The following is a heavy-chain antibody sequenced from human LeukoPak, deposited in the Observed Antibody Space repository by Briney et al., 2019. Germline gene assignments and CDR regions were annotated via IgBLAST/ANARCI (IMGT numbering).Heavy chain of an antibody. CDR2: IIPIFGTA. D-gene: IGHD3-10*01. CDR1: GGTFSSYA. J-gene: IGHJ4*02. CDR3: ARVQRITMVRGVPGPLD. Sequence: SVKVSFKASGGTFSSYASSWVRQAPGQGLEWMGGIIPIFGTANYAQKFQGRVTITADKSTSTAYMELSSLRSEDTAVYYCARVQRITMVRGVPGPLDWGQGTLVTVSS. V-gene: IGHV1-69*06.